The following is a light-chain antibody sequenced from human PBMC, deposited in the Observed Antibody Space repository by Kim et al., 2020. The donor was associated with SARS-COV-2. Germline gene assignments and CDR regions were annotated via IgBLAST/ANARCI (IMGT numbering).Light chain of an antibody. CDR1: QRISSNY. J-gene: IGKJ2*03. Sequence: EILLTQSPGTLSLSPGERATLSCRANQRISSNYLAWYQHKPGQSPRLLIHDASNRATGIPDRFSGSGSGTDFTHTISRLEPEDFAVYYCQQYIRSPYSLGQGTKLEI. CDR3: QQYIRSPYS. CDR2: DAS. V-gene: IGKV3-20*01.